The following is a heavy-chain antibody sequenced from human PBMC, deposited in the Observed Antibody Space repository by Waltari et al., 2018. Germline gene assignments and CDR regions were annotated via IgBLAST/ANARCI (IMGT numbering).Heavy chain of an antibody. Sequence: EVQLVESGGGLVKPGGSLRRACDASGFTFRTHTLHWVRQAPGKGLEWVSSISITSTSIYYGDSVKGRFTISRDNAKNSLYLQMTSLRAEDTAVYYCARASKLVGTTYDAFDIWGQGTMVTVSS. CDR2: ISITSTSI. CDR1: GFTFRTHT. J-gene: IGHJ3*02. V-gene: IGHV3-21*01. D-gene: IGHD1-26*01. CDR3: ARASKLVGTTYDAFDI.